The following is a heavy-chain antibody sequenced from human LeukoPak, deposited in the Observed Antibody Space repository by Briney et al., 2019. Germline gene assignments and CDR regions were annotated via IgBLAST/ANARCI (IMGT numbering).Heavy chain of an antibody. CDR2: ISASGTDT. Sequence: GSLRLSCAASGLTFSSYAMTWVRQTPGTGLEWVSVISASGTDTYYADSVKGRFTISRDNSKNTLYLQMSSPRAEDTAVYYCAKSQSNSGWYPDYWGQGTLVTVSS. V-gene: IGHV3-23*01. D-gene: IGHD6-19*01. CDR1: GLTFSSYA. CDR3: AKSQSNSGWYPDY. J-gene: IGHJ4*02.